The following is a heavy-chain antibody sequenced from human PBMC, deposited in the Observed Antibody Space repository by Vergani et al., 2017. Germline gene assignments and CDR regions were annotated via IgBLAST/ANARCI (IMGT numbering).Heavy chain of an antibody. CDR1: GFTFSSYA. J-gene: IGHJ4*02. CDR2: ISYDGSNK. V-gene: IGHV3-30-3*01. D-gene: IGHD5-18*01. CDR3: ARGSRRMVDTELCDY. Sequence: VQLVESGGGVVRPGGSLRLSCVASGFTFSSYAMHWVRQAPGKGLEWVAVISYDGSNKYYADSVKGRFTISRDNSTITLYLQMNSLRAEDTAVYYCARGSRRMVDTELCDYWGQGTLVTVSS.